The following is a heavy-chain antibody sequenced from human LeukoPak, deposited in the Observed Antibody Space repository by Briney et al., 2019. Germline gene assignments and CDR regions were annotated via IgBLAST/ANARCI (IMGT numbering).Heavy chain of an antibody. V-gene: IGHV4-61*02. D-gene: IGHD3-16*01. CDR1: GGSISSGSYY. CDR2: IYTSGST. CDR3: ARDRRLWGSTQIDI. Sequence: SQTLSPTCTVSGGSISSGSYYWSWIRQPAGKGLEWIGRIYTSGSTNYNPSLKSRVTISVDTSKNQFSLKLSSVTAADTAVYYCARDRRLWGSTQIDIWGQGTMVTVSS. J-gene: IGHJ3*02.